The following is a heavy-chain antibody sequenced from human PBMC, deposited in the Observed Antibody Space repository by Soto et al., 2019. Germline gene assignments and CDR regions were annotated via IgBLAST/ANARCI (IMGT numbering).Heavy chain of an antibody. J-gene: IGHJ5*02. CDR3: ARALYCSNGVCYGGFDP. D-gene: IGHD2-8*01. CDR2: VSYSGST. V-gene: IGHV4-31*03. Sequence: QVQLQESGPGLVKPSQTLSLTCSVSGGSISSDDLYWSWIRQHPGKGLEWIGYVSYSGSTYRNPSLEGRVSMSVDTSKKLFALRLSSVTAADTAVYYCARALYCSNGVCYGGFDPWGQGTLVTVSS. CDR1: GGSISSDDLY.